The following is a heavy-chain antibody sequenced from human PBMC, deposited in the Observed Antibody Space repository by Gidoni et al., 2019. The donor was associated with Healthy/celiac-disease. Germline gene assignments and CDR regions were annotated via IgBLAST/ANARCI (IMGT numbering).Heavy chain of an antibody. V-gene: IGHV1-2*04. J-gene: IGHJ5*02. CDR1: GYTFTGYY. CDR3: ARNSRTIFGVATNWFDP. D-gene: IGHD3-3*01. CDR2: INPNSGGT. Sequence: QVQLVQSGAEVKKPGASVKVSCKASGYTFTGYYMHWVRQAPGQGLEWRGWINPNSGGTNYAQKFQGWVTMTRDTSISTAYMELSRLRSDDTAVYYCARNSRTIFGVATNWFDPWGQGTLVTVSS.